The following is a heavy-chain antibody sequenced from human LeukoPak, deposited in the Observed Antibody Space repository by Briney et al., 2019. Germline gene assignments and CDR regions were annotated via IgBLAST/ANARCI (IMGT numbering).Heavy chain of an antibody. V-gene: IGHV4-4*07. Sequence: PSETLSLTCTVSGGSISSYYWNWIRQPAGKGLEWIGRLYTSGCTDYNPSLKSRVTMSGDTSKNQFSLKLGSVTAADTAVYYCARDWSSGWPGDAFEIWGQGTMVTVSS. D-gene: IGHD6-19*01. J-gene: IGHJ3*02. CDR2: LYTSGCT. CDR1: GGSISSYY. CDR3: ARDWSSGWPGDAFEI.